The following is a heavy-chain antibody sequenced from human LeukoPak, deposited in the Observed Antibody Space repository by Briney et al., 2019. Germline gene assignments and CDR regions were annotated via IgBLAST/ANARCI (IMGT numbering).Heavy chain of an antibody. J-gene: IGHJ4*02. CDR1: GYTFTSYY. D-gene: IGHD5-12*01. CDR2: INPSGGTT. Sequence: ASVKVSCKASGYTFTSYYMHWVRQAPGQGLEWMGIINPSGGTTSSAQKFQGRVTMTRDTSISTAYMELSRLRSDDTAVYYCARDARGYSGYDLNFWGQGTLVTVSS. V-gene: IGHV1-46*01. CDR3: ARDARGYSGYDLNF.